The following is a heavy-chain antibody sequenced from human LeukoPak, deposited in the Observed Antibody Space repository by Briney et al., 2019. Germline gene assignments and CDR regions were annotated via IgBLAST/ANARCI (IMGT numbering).Heavy chain of an antibody. CDR2: IIPIFGTV. CDR1: GGTFSSYA. J-gene: IGHJ4*02. Sequence: SVKVSCKASGGTFSSYAIIWGRQAPGQGLEWMGGIIPIFGTVNYAQKFQGRVTITADASTSPAYMELSSLRSEDSAVYYCARETYGSGSLSWGQGTLVTVSS. V-gene: IGHV1-69*13. CDR3: ARETYGSGSLS. D-gene: IGHD3-10*01.